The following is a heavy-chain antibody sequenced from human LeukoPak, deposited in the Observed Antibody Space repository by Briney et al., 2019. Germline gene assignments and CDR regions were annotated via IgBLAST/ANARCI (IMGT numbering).Heavy chain of an antibody. CDR2: IKQDGSEK. J-gene: IGHJ6*03. D-gene: IGHD5-24*01. CDR3: AGDYGRWLQGYYYYYYMDV. V-gene: IGHV3-7*01. CDR1: GFTFSSYW. Sequence: GGSLRLSCAASGFTFSSYWMSWVRQAPGKGLEWVANIKQDGSEKYYVDSVKGRFTISRDNAKNSLYLQMNSLGAKDTAVYYCAGDYGRWLQGYYYYYYMDVWGKGTTVTVSS.